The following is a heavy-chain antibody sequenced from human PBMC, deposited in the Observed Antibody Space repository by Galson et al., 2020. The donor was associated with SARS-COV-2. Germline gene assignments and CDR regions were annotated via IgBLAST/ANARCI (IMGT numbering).Heavy chain of an antibody. CDR1: GFTFSNAW. CDR2: IKSKTDGGTT. Sequence: GESLKISCAASGFTFSNAWMSWVRQAPGKGLEWVGRIKSKTDGGTTDYAAPVKGRFTISRDDSKNTLYLQMNSLKTEDTAVYYCTTSYCSGGSCYDYWGQGTLVTVSS. V-gene: IGHV3-15*01. D-gene: IGHD2-15*01. J-gene: IGHJ4*02. CDR3: TTSYCSGGSCYDY.